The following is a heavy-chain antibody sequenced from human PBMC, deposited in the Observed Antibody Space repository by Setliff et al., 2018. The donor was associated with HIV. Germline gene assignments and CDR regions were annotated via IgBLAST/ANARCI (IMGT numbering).Heavy chain of an antibody. D-gene: IGHD3-16*01. Sequence: SETLSLTCAVYGGSFSGYFWSWIRQPPGKGLEWIGEINHSGSTNYNPSLKSRVAISVDTSKNQFSLKLSSVTAADTAVYYCARVGAYAFDIWGQGTMVTVSS. CDR3: ARVGAYAFDI. V-gene: IGHV4-34*01. CDR2: INHSGST. J-gene: IGHJ3*02. CDR1: GGSFSGYF.